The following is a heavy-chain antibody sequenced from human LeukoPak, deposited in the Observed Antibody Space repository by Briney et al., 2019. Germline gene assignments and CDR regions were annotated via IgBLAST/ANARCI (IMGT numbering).Heavy chain of an antibody. J-gene: IGHJ5*02. V-gene: IGHV4-59*01. CDR1: GGSISSYY. CDR2: IYYSGST. Sequence: KPSETLSLTCTVSGGSISSYYWSWIRQPPGRGLEWIGYIYYSGSTNYNPSLKSRVTISVDTSKNQFSLKLSSVTAADTAVYYCARVVVGATYNWFDPWGQGTLVTVSS. D-gene: IGHD1-26*01. CDR3: ARVVVGATYNWFDP.